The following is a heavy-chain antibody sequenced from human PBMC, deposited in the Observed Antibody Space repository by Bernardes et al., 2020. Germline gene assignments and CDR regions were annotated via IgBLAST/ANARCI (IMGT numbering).Heavy chain of an antibody. CDR2: ISAYNGNT. Sequence: ASVKVSCKASGYTFTSYGISWVRQAPGQGLEWMGWISAYNGNTNYAQKLQGRVTMTTDTSTSTAYMELRSLRSDDTAVYYCARDTAGYYGSGSYVHFDYWGQGTLVTVSS. CDR1: GYTFTSYG. V-gene: IGHV1-18*01. D-gene: IGHD3-10*01. CDR3: ARDTAGYYGSGSYVHFDY. J-gene: IGHJ4*02.